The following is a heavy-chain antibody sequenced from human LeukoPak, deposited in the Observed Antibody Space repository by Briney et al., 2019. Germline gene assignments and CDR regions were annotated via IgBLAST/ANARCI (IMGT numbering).Heavy chain of an antibody. V-gene: IGHV1-46*01. CDR3: ANSGYYWGFDY. CDR2: INPSGGST. J-gene: IGHJ4*02. D-gene: IGHD5-12*01. CDR1: GYTFTSYY. Sequence: GASVKASCKASGYTFTSYYMHWVRQAPGQGLEWMGIINPSGGSTSYAQKFQGRVTMTRDMSTSTVYMELSSLRSEDTAVYYCANSGYYWGFDYWGQGTLVTVSS.